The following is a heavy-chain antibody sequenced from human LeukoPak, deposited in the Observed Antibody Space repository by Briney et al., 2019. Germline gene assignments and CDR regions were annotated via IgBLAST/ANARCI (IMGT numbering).Heavy chain of an antibody. CDR1: GFTFSSYA. V-gene: IGHV3-30-3*01. Sequence: GGSLRLSCAASGFTFSSYAMHWFRQAPGKGLEWVAVISYDGSNKYYADSVKGRFTISRDNSKNTLYLQMNSLRAEDTGVYYCARGSDYVWGSYRPNFDYWGQGTLVTVSS. CDR3: ARGSDYVWGSYRPNFDY. J-gene: IGHJ4*02. D-gene: IGHD3-16*02. CDR2: ISYDGSNK.